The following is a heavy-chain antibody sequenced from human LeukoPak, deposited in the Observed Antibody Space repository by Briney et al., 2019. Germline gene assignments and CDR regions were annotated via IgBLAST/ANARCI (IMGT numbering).Heavy chain of an antibody. CDR3: ARDRKYDILTGYYFL. V-gene: IGHV3-30*02. CDR1: GFTFSSYG. J-gene: IGHJ4*02. CDR2: IRYDGSNK. Sequence: GGSLRLSCAASGFTFSSYGMHWVRQAPGKGLEWVAFIRYDGSNKYYADSVKGRFTISRDNSKNTLYLQMNSLRAEGTAVYYCARDRKYDILTGYYFLWGQGTLVTVSS. D-gene: IGHD3-9*01.